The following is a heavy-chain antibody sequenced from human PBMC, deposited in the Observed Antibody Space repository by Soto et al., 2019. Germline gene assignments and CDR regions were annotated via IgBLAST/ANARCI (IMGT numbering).Heavy chain of an antibody. J-gene: IGHJ5*02. CDR1: GYTFTSYD. V-gene: IGHV1-8*01. CDR3: ARRRRIAAAGPNWFDP. Sequence: VQLVQSGAEVKKPGASVKVSCKASGYTFTSYDITWVRQATGQGLEWMGWMNPNSGNTGYAQKFQGRVTMTRNTSISTAYMELSSLRSEDTAVYYCARRRRIAAAGPNWFDPWGQGTLVTVSS. D-gene: IGHD6-13*01. CDR2: MNPNSGNT.